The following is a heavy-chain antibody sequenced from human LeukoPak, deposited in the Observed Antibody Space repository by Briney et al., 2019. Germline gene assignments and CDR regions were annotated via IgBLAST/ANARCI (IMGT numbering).Heavy chain of an antibody. J-gene: IGHJ4*02. CDR3: ARGSTGVGAQTNPVHDY. V-gene: IGHV4-34*01. D-gene: IGHD1-26*01. CDR2: INHSGST. CDR1: GGSFSGYY. Sequence: SETLSLTCAVYGGSFSGYYWSWIRQPPGKGLEWIGEINHSGSTNYNPSLKSRVTISVDTSKNQFSLKLSSVTAADTAVYYCARGSTGVGAQTNPVHDYWGQGTLVTVSS.